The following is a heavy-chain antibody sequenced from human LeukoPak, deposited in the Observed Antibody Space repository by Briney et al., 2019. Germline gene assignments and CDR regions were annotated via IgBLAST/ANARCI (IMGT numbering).Heavy chain of an antibody. CDR1: GFKFSDHY. V-gene: IGHV3-72*01. Sequence: QPGGSQRLSCAASGFKFSDHYIDSVRQAPGKGLEWVGRSRNKTSSYTTEYAASMEGRFTISRDVSERSLHLKMNSMRTEDTSVYYCSRIAINANNGMDVWGQGTTVTVSS. CDR3: SRIAINANNGMDV. J-gene: IGHJ6*02. D-gene: IGHD1/OR15-1a*01. CDR2: SRNKTSSYTT.